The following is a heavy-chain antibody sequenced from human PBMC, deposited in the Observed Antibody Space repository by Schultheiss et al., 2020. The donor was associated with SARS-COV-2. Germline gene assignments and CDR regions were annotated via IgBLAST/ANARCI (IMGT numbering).Heavy chain of an antibody. CDR3: AKLQLWWEALDY. V-gene: IGHV3-23*01. CDR1: GFTFSSYA. CDR2: ISYFGSS. D-gene: IGHD5-18*01. Sequence: ESLKISCAASGFTFSSYAMSWVRQAPGKGLEWVSAISYFGSSYYADSVKGRFTISRDNSKNTLYLQMNSLRAEDTAVYYCAKLQLWWEALDYWGQGTLVTVSS. J-gene: IGHJ4*02.